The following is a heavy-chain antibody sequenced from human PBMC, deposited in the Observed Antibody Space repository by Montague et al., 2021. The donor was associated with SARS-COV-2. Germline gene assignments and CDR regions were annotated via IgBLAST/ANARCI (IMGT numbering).Heavy chain of an antibody. CDR2: IYYSGST. CDR3: ARGFDY. CDR1: GYSISSSNW. V-gene: IGHV4-28*03. Sequence: SETLSLTCAVSGYSISSSNWWGWIRHPPGKGLEWLGYIYYSGSTNYNPSLKSRVTISVDTSKNQFSLKLSSVTAADTAVYYCARGFDYWGQGTLVTVSS. J-gene: IGHJ4*02.